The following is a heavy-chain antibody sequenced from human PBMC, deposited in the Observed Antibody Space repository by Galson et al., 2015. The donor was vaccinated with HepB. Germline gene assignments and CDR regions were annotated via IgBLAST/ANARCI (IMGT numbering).Heavy chain of an antibody. V-gene: IGHV3-23*01. D-gene: IGHD5-12*01. CDR2: ISGSGGST. CDR3: AKDESYSGYDGDY. J-gene: IGHJ4*02. Sequence: SLRLSCAASGFTFSSYAMSWVRQAPGKGLEWVSAISGSGGSTYYADSVKGRFTISRDNSKNTLYLQMNNLRAEDTAVYYCAKDESYSGYDGDYWGQGTLVTVSS. CDR1: GFTFSSYA.